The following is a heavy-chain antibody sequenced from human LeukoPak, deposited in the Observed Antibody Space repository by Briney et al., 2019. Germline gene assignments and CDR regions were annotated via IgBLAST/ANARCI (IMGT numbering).Heavy chain of an antibody. CDR1: GYSISSGYY. V-gene: IGHV4-38-2*01. J-gene: IGHJ5*02. CDR2: IYHSGST. D-gene: IGHD3-10*01. CDR3: ARANYGSGRTTFDP. Sequence: SETLSLTCAVSGYSISSGYYWGWIRQPPGKGLEWLGSIYHSGSTYYNPSLKSRVTISVDTSKNQFSLKLSPVTAADTAVYYCARANYGSGRTTFDPWGQGTLVTVSS.